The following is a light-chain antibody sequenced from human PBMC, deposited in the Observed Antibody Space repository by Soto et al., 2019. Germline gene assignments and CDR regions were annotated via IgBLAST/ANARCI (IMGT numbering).Light chain of an antibody. CDR3: QQTYTSPYT. J-gene: IGKJ2*01. CDR1: QNSSDY. V-gene: IGKV1-39*01. Sequence: DTQMTQSPSSLSASVGDRVTLTGRASQNSSDYLNWYLQKPGKAPKLLIYAASTLQSGVPSRFRGSGSGTDFRLTISSLQAEDFGTYDCQQTYTSPYTFGQGTKLEIK. CDR2: AAS.